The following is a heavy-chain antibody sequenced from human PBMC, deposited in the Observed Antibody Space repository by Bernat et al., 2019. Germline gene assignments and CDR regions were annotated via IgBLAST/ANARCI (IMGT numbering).Heavy chain of an antibody. D-gene: IGHD3-10*01. CDR2: IKSKTDGGTT. Sequence: EVQLVGSGGGLVKPGGSLRLSCAASGFTFSNAWMNWVRQAPGKGLEWVGRIKSKTDGGTTDYAAPVKGRFTISRDDSKNTLYLQMNSLKTEDTAVYYCTTRVPYGSGSYRVDYWGQGTLVTVSS. CDR3: TTRVPYGSGSYRVDY. CDR1: GFTFSNAW. J-gene: IGHJ4*02. V-gene: IGHV3-15*07.